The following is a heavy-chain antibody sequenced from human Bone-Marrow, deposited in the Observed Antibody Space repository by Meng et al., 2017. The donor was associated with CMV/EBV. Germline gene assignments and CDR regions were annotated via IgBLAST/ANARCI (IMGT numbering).Heavy chain of an antibody. V-gene: IGHV4-59*04. CDR2: IYHSGST. CDR3: AKGSSSPYYFDY. Sequence: SETLSLTCTVSGGSISSYYWSWIRQPPGKGLEWIGSIYHSGSTYYNPSLKSRVTISVDTSKNQFSLKLSSVTAADTAVYYCAKGSSSPYYFDYWGQGPLVTLFS. CDR1: GGSISSYY. J-gene: IGHJ4*02. D-gene: IGHD6-6*01.